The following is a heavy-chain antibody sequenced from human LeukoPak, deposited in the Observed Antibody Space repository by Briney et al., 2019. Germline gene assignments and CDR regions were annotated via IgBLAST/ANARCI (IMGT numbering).Heavy chain of an antibody. CDR2: INPNSGVT. D-gene: IGHD4-11*01. Sequence: ASVKVSCKAFGCTLTDYYIHWVRQAPGQGLEWMGWINPNSGVTNYAQKFQGRVTLTRDTPISTAYMEVSRLRSDDTAVYYCARAHMTTVTLGDYWGQGTLVTVSS. CDR3: ARAHMTTVTLGDY. J-gene: IGHJ4*02. CDR1: GCTLTDYY. V-gene: IGHV1-2*02.